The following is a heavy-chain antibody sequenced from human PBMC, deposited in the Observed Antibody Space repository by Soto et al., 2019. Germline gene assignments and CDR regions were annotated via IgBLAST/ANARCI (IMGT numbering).Heavy chain of an antibody. J-gene: IGHJ4*02. V-gene: IGHV4-4*07. CDR2: IYTTGST. CDR1: GASISNAY. D-gene: IGHD3-9*01. CDR3: ARELPSIYEILTGHFDH. Sequence: SETLSLTCTVSGASISNAYRSWIRQPAGKGLEWIGRIYTTGSTHYNPSLKSRVTLSIDMSKNQFSLKLNSVTAADTAVYYCARELPSIYEILTGHFDHWGQGTLVTVSS.